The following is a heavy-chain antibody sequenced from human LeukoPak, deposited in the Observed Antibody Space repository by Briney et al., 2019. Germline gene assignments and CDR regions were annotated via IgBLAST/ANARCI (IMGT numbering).Heavy chain of an antibody. D-gene: IGHD4-23*01. V-gene: IGHV4-59*11. CDR1: GDSMRGHY. CDR2: ISHSGYT. J-gene: IGHJ4*02. CDR3: VRGRNDHGGMFFDS. Sequence: SETLSLTCTVSGDSMRGHYWSWIRQAPGRGLEWIGFISHSGYTSYSPSLKSRVAISVDTSKRQFSLRLSSVTATDTAVYYCVRGRNDHGGMFFDSWAQGTLVTVSS.